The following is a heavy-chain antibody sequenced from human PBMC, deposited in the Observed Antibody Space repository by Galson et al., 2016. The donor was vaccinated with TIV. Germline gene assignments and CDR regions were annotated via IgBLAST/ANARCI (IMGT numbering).Heavy chain of an antibody. V-gene: IGHV3-23*01. J-gene: IGHJ4*02. Sequence: SLRLSCAASGFTFSRYAMSWVRQAPGKGLEWVSAISDSGSSSGPFYAGPVKGRFTISRDDSRNTLFLQMTSLRAEDSALYYCAKRIMGELAEVGAPLDYWRQGTRVTVSS. CDR1: GFTFSRYA. CDR3: AKRIMGELAEVGAPLDY. D-gene: IGHD1-26*01. CDR2: ISDSGSSSGP.